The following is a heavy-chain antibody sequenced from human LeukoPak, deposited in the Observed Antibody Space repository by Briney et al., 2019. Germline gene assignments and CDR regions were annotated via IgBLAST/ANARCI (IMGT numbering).Heavy chain of an antibody. J-gene: IGHJ4*02. CDR3: ATTYGSIGYGY. Sequence: SESLSLTCTVSGGSISSYYWTWIRQPPGKGLEWIGYMCYSGSNNYNPSLKSRVTISVDTSKNQFSLKLNSVTAADTAVYYCATTYGSIGYGYWGQGTLFTVSS. CDR2: MCYSGSN. CDR1: GGSISSYY. V-gene: IGHV4-59*08. D-gene: IGHD3-22*01.